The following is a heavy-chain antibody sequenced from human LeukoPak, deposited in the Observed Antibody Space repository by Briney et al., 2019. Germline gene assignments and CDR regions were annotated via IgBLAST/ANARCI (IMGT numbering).Heavy chain of an antibody. D-gene: IGHD1-20*01. V-gene: IGHV1-18*01. CDR3: ARDLTGTTTY. Sequence: GPVKVPCKASGYTFTSYGISWVRQAPGQGLEWMGWISAYNGNTNYAQKLQGRVTMTTDTSTSTAYMELRSLRSDDTAVYYCARDLTGTTTYWGQGTLVTVSS. J-gene: IGHJ4*02. CDR2: ISAYNGNT. CDR1: GYTFTSYG.